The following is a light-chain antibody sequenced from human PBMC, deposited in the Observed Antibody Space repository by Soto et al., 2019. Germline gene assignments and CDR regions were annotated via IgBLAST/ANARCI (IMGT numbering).Light chain of an antibody. V-gene: IGKV1-5*01. CDR2: HAS. J-gene: IGKJ5*01. CDR1: QSVSSNY. Sequence: TQSPGTLSSSPGERITLSCRASQSVSSNYLAWYQQKPGTAPKLLIYHASSLESGVPSRFSGTGSGTEFTLTIDRLQPDDFATYYCQQYHTSSITFGQGTRLEIK. CDR3: QQYHTSSIT.